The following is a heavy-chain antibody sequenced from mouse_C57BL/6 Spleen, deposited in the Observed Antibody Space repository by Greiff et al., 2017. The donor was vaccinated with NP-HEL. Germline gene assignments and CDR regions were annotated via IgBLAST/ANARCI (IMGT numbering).Heavy chain of an antibody. V-gene: IGHV3-1*01. CDR2: ISYSGST. Sequence: EVKVVESGPGMVKPSQSLSLTCTVTGYSITSGYDWHWIRHFPGNKLEWMGYISYSGSTNYNPSLKSRISITHDTSKNHFFLKLNSVTTEDTATYYCAREDDYSFAYWGQGTLVTVSA. J-gene: IGHJ3*01. D-gene: IGHD2-4*01. CDR3: AREDDYSFAY. CDR1: GYSITSGYD.